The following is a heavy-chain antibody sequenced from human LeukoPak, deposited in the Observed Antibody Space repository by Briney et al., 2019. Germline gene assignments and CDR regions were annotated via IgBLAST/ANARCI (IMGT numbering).Heavy chain of an antibody. V-gene: IGHV3-48*03. J-gene: IGHJ6*03. D-gene: IGHD1-1*01. CDR1: GFTFSSYE. CDR3: ATRLTERYYYYYYMDV. CDR2: ISSSGSTI. Sequence: GGSLRLSCAASGFTFSSYEMNWVRQAPGKGLEWVSYISSSGSTIYYADSVKGRFTISRDNAKNSLYLQMNSLRAEDTAVYYCATRLTERYYYYYYMDVWGKGTTVTISS.